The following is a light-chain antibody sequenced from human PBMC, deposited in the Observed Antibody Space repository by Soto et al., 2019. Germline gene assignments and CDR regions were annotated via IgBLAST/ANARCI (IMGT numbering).Light chain of an antibody. CDR2: GAS. J-gene: IGKJ1*01. V-gene: IGKV3-20*01. Sequence: VLTQSPGTLSLSPLERAGTCCRASESVSGSYIAWYQQKVGQSPRLLIYGASNRATGIPDRFSGSGSGTDFTLTISRLEPEDFAMYYCQQYGRTFGLGIKVDIK. CDR3: QQYGRT. CDR1: ESVSGSY.